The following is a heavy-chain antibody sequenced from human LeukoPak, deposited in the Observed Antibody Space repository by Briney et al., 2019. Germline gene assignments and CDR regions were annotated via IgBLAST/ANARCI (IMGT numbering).Heavy chain of an antibody. CDR1: GFTFSTSW. V-gene: IGHV3-74*01. J-gene: IGHJ5*02. D-gene: IGHD6-13*01. CDR3: AKAYSSSYYNWFDP. CDR2: INSDGSSP. Sequence: GGSLRLSCAASGFTFSTSWMHWVRQDPEKGLVWVSRINSDGSSPSYADSVRGRFTISRNNAKSTLYLQMNSLRVEDTDVYYCAKAYSSSYYNWFDPWGQGTLVTVSS.